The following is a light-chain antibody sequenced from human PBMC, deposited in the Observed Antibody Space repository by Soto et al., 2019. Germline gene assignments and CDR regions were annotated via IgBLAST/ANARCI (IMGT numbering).Light chain of an antibody. Sequence: QSALTQPASVSGSPGQSITISCTGTSSDVGGYDYVSWYQHHPGKAPKLMIYDVSNRPSGVSIRFSGSKSGNTASLTISGLQAEDEADYFCRSYTSSSLYVFGSGTKVTVL. CDR2: DVS. V-gene: IGLV2-14*03. CDR1: SSDVGGYDY. J-gene: IGLJ1*01. CDR3: RSYTSSSLYV.